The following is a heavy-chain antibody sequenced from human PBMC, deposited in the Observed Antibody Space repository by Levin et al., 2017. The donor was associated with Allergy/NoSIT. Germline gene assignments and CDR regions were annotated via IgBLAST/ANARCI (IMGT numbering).Heavy chain of an antibody. Sequence: SETLSLTCAVSGGSISSSNWWSWVRQPPGKGLEWIGEIYHSGSTNYNPSLKSRVTISVDKSKNQFSLKLSSVTAADTAVYYCASIEPGIAAAADYWGQGTLVTVSS. J-gene: IGHJ4*02. CDR3: ASIEPGIAAAADY. CDR2: IYHSGST. D-gene: IGHD6-13*01. CDR1: GGSISSSNW. V-gene: IGHV4-4*02.